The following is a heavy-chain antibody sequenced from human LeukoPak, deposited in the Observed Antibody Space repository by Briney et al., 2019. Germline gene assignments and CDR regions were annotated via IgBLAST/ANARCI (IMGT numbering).Heavy chain of an antibody. CDR3: ARHDSSGLTFDY. CDR2: IYYSGST. V-gene: IGHV4-39*01. D-gene: IGHD3-22*01. Sequence: SETLSLTCTVSGGSISSSSYYWGWIRQPPGKGLEWIGSIYYSGSTYYNPSLKSRVTISVDTSKNQFSLKLSSVTAADTAVYYCARHDSSGLTFDYWGQGTLVTVSS. CDR1: GGSISSSSYY. J-gene: IGHJ4*02.